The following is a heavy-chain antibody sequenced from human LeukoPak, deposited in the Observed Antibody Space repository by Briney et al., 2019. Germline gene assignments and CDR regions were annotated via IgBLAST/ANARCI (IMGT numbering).Heavy chain of an antibody. V-gene: IGHV4-4*07. CDR2: MHSSGST. Sequence: SETLSLTCTVSGGSISSYYWSWIRQPAGKGLEWIGRMHSSGSTNYNPFIKSRVTMSLDTSKNQFSLKVDSVTAADTAMYYCARKAVHYGSGSHDYWGQGTLVAVS. CDR3: ARKAVHYGSGSHDY. CDR1: GGSISSYY. D-gene: IGHD3-10*01. J-gene: IGHJ4*02.